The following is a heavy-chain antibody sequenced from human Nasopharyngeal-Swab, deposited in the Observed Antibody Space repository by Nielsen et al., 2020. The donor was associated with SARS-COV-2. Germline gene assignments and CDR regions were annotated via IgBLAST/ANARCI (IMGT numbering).Heavy chain of an antibody. CDR3: ARDGLDYDFWSAYFMDV. CDR1: GFTFNNYN. Sequence: GESLKISCAASGFTFNNYNFNWVRQAPGKGLEWVSSISSSSSYIYYADSVKSRFTISRDNAKNSLYLQRNSLRAEDTAVYYCARDGLDYDFWSAYFMDVWGQGTTVTVSS. D-gene: IGHD3-3*01. V-gene: IGHV3-21*01. CDR2: ISSSSSYI. J-gene: IGHJ6*02.